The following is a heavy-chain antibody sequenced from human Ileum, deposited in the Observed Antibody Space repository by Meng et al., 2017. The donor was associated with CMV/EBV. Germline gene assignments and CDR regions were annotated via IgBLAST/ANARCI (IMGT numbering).Heavy chain of an antibody. CDR3: ARGSSSWAFDY. Sequence: QVEWRGSGPGRGKPSEPLPSTCTVSGGSISGYYWSWIRQPATKGLEWIGRVYSSGSTDYNPSLQSRVTMSVDTSKNQFSLKLSSVTAADTAVYYCARGSSSWAFDYWGQGTLVTVSS. D-gene: IGHD2-2*01. V-gene: IGHV4-4*07. J-gene: IGHJ4*02. CDR2: VYSSGST. CDR1: GGSISGYY.